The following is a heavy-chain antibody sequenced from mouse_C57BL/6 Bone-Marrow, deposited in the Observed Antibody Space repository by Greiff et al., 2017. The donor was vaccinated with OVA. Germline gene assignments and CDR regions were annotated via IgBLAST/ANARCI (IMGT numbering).Heavy chain of an antibody. V-gene: IGHV1-42*01. D-gene: IGHD1-1*01. J-gene: IGHJ2*01. CDR1: GYSFTGYY. CDR2: INPNTGET. Sequence: EVQLQQSGPELVKPGASVKISCKASGYSFTGYYMNWVKQSPEKSLEWIGKINPNTGETTYNQKFKAKATLTVDKSSSTAYMQLKSLTSEDSAVYYCAREYYGSSSDYFDYWGQGTTLTVSS. CDR3: AREYYGSSSDYFDY.